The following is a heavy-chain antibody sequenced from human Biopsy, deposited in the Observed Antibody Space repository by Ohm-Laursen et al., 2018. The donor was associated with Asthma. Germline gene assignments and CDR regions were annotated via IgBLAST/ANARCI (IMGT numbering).Heavy chain of an antibody. J-gene: IGHJ6*02. Sequence: TLSLTCRVSGFSLSSGGYYWSWIRHHPGKGLEWIGFVFWSGTTHYNRSLERRLSISIDTTRNEFSMTLRSVTAADTAVYFCARVASYGDLYFGIDVWGPGTTVSVS. CDR3: ARVASYGDLYFGIDV. V-gene: IGHV4-30-4*08. CDR2: VFWSGTT. CDR1: GFSLSSGGYY. D-gene: IGHD4-17*01.